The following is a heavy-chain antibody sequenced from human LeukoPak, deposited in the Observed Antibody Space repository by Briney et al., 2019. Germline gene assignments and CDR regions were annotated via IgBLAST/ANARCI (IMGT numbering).Heavy chain of an antibody. D-gene: IGHD3-9*01. J-gene: IGHJ6*02. CDR2: ISQSGST. Sequence: PSETLSLTCAVYGGSLSGNFWSWIRQPPGKGLEWIGEISQSGSTNYSPSLKSRLTISVDPSKNQFSLRLSSVTAADTAVYYCARGHTLGGYYKQKYYYYGMDVWGQGTTVTVSS. CDR1: GGSLSGNF. V-gene: IGHV4-34*01. CDR3: ARGHTLGGYYKQKYYYYGMDV.